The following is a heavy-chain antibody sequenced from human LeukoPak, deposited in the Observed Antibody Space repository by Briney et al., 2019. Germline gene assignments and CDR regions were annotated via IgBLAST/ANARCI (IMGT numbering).Heavy chain of an antibody. Sequence: GRSLRLSCAASGFTFSSYAMHWVRQAPGKGLEWVAVISYDGSNKYYADSVKGRFTISRDNSKNTLYLQMNSLRAEDTAVYYCASEPTPKYYDFWSGSTGLWGQGTMVTVSS. CDR1: GFTFSSYA. CDR3: ASEPTPKYYDFWSGSTGL. V-gene: IGHV3-30-3*01. J-gene: IGHJ3*01. D-gene: IGHD3-3*01. CDR2: ISYDGSNK.